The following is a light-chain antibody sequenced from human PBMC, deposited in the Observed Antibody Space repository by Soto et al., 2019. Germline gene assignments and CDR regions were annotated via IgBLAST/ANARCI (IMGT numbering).Light chain of an antibody. Sequence: QSALTQPASVSGSPGQSITISCTGTSSDVGGYNYVSWYQQHPGKAPKLMIYDVSNRPSGVSNRFSGSKSGNTASLTISGLQAEYEADYYCSSYTSISTLVVFGGGTKLTVL. V-gene: IGLV2-14*01. CDR2: DVS. J-gene: IGLJ2*01. CDR3: SSYTSISTLVV. CDR1: SSDVGGYNY.